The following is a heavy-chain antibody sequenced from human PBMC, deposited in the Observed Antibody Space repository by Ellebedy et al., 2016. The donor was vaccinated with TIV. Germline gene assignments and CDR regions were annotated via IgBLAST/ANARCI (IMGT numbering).Heavy chain of an antibody. V-gene: IGHV3-33*08. CDR2: IWYDGSRK. CDR1: GFTFSSYG. D-gene: IGHD3-3*01. J-gene: IGHJ4*02. CDR3: AREYGVVNNFDF. Sequence: PGGSLRLSCAASGFTFSSYGMHWVRHTQGEGLEWVALIWYDGSRKYYPDSVKGRFTISRDNAKNSLYLQMNSLRAEDTAVYYCAREYGVVNNFDFWGQGALVTVSS.